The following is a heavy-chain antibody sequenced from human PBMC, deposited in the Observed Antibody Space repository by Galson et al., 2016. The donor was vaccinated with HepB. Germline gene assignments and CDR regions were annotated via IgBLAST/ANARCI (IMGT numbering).Heavy chain of an antibody. J-gene: IGHJ6*02. Sequence: SLRLSCAASGFTFSTYAMSWVRQGPGKGLEWVSGVSGSGSSTDYADSVKGRFTISRDNSKNTLYLQMNSLRAEDTDVYYWAKDGLMVNADYYYGLDVWGQGTTVTVSS. CDR3: AKDGLMVNADYYYGLDV. D-gene: IGHD5-18*01. V-gene: IGHV3-23*01. CDR1: GFTFSTYA. CDR2: VSGSGSST.